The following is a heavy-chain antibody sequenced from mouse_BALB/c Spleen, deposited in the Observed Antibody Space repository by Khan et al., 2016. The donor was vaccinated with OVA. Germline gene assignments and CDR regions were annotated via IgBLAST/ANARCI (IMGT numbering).Heavy chain of an antibody. CDR3: ARSLSYSDSYAMDY. D-gene: IGHD2-12*01. V-gene: IGHV3-2*02. J-gene: IGHJ4*01. Sequence: EVQLQESGPGLVKPSQSLSLTCTVTGYSITSDFAWNWIRQFPGNKLEWMGYTSSTGSTSYSPSLKSRFSITRDTSKNQFFLHLNSVTTEDTATYYCARSLSYSDSYAMDYWGQGTSVTVSS. CDR1: GYSITSDFA. CDR2: TSSTGST.